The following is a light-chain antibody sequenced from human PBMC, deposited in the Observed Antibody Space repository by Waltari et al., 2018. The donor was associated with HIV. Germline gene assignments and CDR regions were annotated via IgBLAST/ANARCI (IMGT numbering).Light chain of an antibody. CDR3: QAYDSSLSAAV. CDR1: SSNIGAGYD. CDR2: GKF. Sequence: QSVLTQPPSVSGAPGQRVTISCTGNSSNIGAGYDVHWYQQLPGTAPKVVIFGKFNRASGVPARFSGSYSGTSASLAITGLQAEDEADYYCQAYDSSLSAAVFGGGTKLTVL. V-gene: IGLV1-40*01. J-gene: IGLJ2*01.